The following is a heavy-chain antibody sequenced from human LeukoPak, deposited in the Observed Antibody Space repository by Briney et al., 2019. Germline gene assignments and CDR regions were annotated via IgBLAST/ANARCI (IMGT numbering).Heavy chain of an antibody. Sequence: SETLSLTCTVSGGSVSSYYWSWIRQPAGKGLEWIGRIYTSGSTNYNPSLKSRVTMSVDTSKNQFSLKLSSVTAADTAVYYCARDTYYYGSGSYYDYWGQGTLVTVSS. CDR2: IYTSGST. J-gene: IGHJ4*02. CDR3: ARDTYYYGSGSYYDY. D-gene: IGHD3-10*01. CDR1: GGSVSSYY. V-gene: IGHV4-4*07.